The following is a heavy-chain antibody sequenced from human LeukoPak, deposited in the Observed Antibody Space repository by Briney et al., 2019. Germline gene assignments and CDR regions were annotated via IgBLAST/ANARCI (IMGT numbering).Heavy chain of an antibody. V-gene: IGHV3-21*01. D-gene: IGHD6-6*01. Sequence: GGSLRLSCAASGFTFSSYPMTWVRQAPGKGLEWVSYISSSSSYIYYADSVKGRFTISRDNAKSSLYLQMNSLRAEDAAVYYCAREYDSSSGYYGMDFWGQGTTVTVSS. CDR3: AREYDSSSGYYGMDF. CDR2: ISSSSSYI. J-gene: IGHJ6*02. CDR1: GFTFSSYP.